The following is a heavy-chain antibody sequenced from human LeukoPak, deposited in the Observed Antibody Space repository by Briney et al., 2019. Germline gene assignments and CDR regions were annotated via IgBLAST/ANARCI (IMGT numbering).Heavy chain of an antibody. CDR2: FDPEDGET. CDR3: ATVVRYFDWLDYGMDV. V-gene: IGHV1-24*01. J-gene: IGHJ6*02. Sequence: GASVKVSCKASGYTFTGYYMHWVRQAPGQGLEWMGGFDPEDGETIYAQKFQGRVTMTEDTSTDTAYMELSSLRSEDTAVYYCATVVRYFDWLDYGMDVWGQGTTVTVSS. CDR1: GYTFTGYY. D-gene: IGHD3-9*01.